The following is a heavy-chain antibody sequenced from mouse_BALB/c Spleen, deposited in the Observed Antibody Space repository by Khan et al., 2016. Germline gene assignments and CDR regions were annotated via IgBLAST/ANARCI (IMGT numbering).Heavy chain of an antibody. CDR2: ISTYYGDA. V-gene: IGHV1S137*01. D-gene: IGHD2-2*01. J-gene: IGHJ4*01. CDR1: GYTFTDYA. CDR3: ARGYGYDGLYYAMDY. Sequence: QVQLKESGAELVRPGVSVKISCKGSGYTFTDYAVYWVKQSHAKSLEWIGVISTYYGDASYNQKFKGKATMTVDKSSSTAYMELARLTSEDSAIYYCARGYGYDGLYYAMDYWGQGTSVTVSS.